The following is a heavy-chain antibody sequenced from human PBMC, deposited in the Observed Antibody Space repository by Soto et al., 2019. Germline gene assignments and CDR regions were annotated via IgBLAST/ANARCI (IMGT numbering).Heavy chain of an antibody. CDR3: ERDLGSGWYVDFDY. V-gene: IGHV4-61*01. Sequence: QVQLQESGPGLVKPSETLSLTCTVSGGSVSSGSYYWSWIRQPPGKGLEWIGYIYYSGSTNYNPSLKSRVTISVDTSKNQFSLKLSSVTAADTAVYYCERDLGSGWYVDFDYWGQGTLVTVSS. CDR1: GGSVSSGSYY. D-gene: IGHD6-19*01. CDR2: IYYSGST. J-gene: IGHJ4*02.